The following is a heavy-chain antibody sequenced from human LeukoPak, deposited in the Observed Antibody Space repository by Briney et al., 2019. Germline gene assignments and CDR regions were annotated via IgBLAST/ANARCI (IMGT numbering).Heavy chain of an antibody. CDR3: ARVSVPTIFGVVATPYYFDY. V-gene: IGHV1-3*03. CDR1: GGTFSSYA. D-gene: IGHD3-3*01. Sequence: ASVKVSCKASGGTFSSYAISWVRQAPGQGLEWMGWINAGNGNTKYSQEFQGRVTITRDTSASTAYMELSSLRSEDMAVYYCARVSVPTIFGVVATPYYFDYWGQGTLVTVSS. J-gene: IGHJ4*02. CDR2: INAGNGNT.